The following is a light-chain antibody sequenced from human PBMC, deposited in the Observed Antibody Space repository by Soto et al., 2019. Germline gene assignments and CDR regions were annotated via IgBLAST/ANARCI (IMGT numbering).Light chain of an antibody. V-gene: IGKV3-20*01. CDR2: GAS. J-gene: IGKJ1*01. Sequence: EIVLTQSPGTLSLSPGERATLSCRASQSVSSSYLAWYQQKPGQAPRLLIYGASSRATGIPDRFSGSGSGTDFTLTISRLEPEDFAVYYCQQSGSSLWTFDQGTKVEIK. CDR3: QQSGSSLWT. CDR1: QSVSSSY.